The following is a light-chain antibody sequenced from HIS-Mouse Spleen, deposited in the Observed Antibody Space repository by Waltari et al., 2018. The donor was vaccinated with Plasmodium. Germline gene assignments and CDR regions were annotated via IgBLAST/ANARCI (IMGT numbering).Light chain of an antibody. CDR2: QDS. J-gene: IGLJ2*01. CDR3: QAWDSSTAVV. CDR1: KLGDKY. V-gene: IGLV3-1*01. Sequence: VSVSPGQTASITCSGDKLGDKYACWYQQKPGQSPVLVIYQDSKRPSGIPERFSGSNSGNTATLTISGTQAMDEADYYCQAWDSSTAVVFGGGTKLTVL.